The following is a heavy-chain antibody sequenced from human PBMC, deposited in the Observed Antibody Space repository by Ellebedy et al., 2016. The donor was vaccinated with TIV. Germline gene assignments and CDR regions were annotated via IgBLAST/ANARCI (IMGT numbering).Heavy chain of an antibody. CDR2: INPNSGGT. J-gene: IGHJ3*02. D-gene: IGHD3-10*01. CDR3: ARDSYYYGSGSQSTSAFDI. CDR1: GYTFTGYY. Sequence: ASVKVSCXASGYTFTGYYMHWVRQAPGQGLEWMGWINPNSGGTNYAQKFQGWVTMTRDTSISTAYMELSRLRSDDTAVYYCARDSYYYGSGSQSTSAFDIWGQGTMVTVSS. V-gene: IGHV1-2*04.